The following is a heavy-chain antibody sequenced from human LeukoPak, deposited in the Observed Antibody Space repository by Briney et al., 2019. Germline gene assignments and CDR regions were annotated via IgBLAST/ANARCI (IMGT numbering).Heavy chain of an antibody. J-gene: IGHJ4*02. Sequence: GGSLKLSCAASGFTFSGSAIHWVRQASGKGLEWVGRIRTKANSYATAYAESVKGRFTMSRDDSKNTAYLQMNSLKTEDTAVYYCAKLRWGSGWGAGDYWGQGTLVTVSS. CDR2: IRTKANSYAT. CDR1: GFTFSGSA. CDR3: AKLRWGSGWGAGDY. V-gene: IGHV3-73*01. D-gene: IGHD6-19*01.